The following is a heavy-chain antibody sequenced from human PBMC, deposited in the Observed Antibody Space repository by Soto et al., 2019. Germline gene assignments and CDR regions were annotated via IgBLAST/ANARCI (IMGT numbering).Heavy chain of an antibody. J-gene: IGHJ4*02. V-gene: IGHV3-30-3*02. Sequence: QVQLVESGGGVVQPGRSLRLSCAASGFTFSTNAMHWVRQAPGKGPEWVAVISYEGGTKYYADSVKGRFTISRDNAKNTLYLEMNSLRADDTAVYYFAKQFRGWSYYFEYWGQGTLVTVSS. D-gene: IGHD6-19*01. CDR3: AKQFRGWSYYFEY. CDR1: GFTFSTNA. CDR2: ISYEGGTK.